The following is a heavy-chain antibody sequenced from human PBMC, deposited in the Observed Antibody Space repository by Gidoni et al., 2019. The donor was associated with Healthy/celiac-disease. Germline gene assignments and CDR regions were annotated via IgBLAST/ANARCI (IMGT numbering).Heavy chain of an antibody. CDR2: ISYDGSNK. CDR3: ARDPSSSWRTPPLLY. Sequence: QVQLVESGGGVVQPGRSLRLSCAASGFTFRSYAMHWVRQAPGKGLEWVTFISYDGSNKYYADSVKGRFTISRDNSKNTLYLQMNSLRAEDTAVYYCARDPSSSWRTPPLLYWGQGTLVTVSS. CDR1: GFTFRSYA. J-gene: IGHJ4*02. V-gene: IGHV3-30-3*01. D-gene: IGHD6-13*01.